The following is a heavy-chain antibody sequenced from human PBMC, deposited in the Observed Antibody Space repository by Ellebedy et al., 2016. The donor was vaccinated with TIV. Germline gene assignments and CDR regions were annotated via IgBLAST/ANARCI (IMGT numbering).Heavy chain of an antibody. Sequence: SETLSLXXTVSGGSISSSSYYWGWIRQPPGKGLEWIGSIYYSGSTYYNPSLKSRVTISVDTSKNQFSLKLSSVTAADTAVYYCARRGTGDSTVEDYWGQGTLVTVSS. CDR2: IYYSGST. J-gene: IGHJ4*02. CDR1: GGSISSSSYY. D-gene: IGHD3-22*01. V-gene: IGHV4-39*01. CDR3: ARRGTGDSTVEDY.